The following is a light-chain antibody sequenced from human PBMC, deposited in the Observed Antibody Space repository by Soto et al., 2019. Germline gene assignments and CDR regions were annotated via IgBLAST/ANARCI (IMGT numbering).Light chain of an antibody. V-gene: IGKV1-5*03. CDR1: QSISNW. CDR3: QHYNIYPWT. CDR2: KAS. Sequence: DIQMTQSPSTLSASVGDRVTITCRASQSISNWLAWYQQKPGKAPKLLIYKASSLESGVPSRFSGSGSGTEFTLTISSLQPDDFATDYCQHYNIYPWTFGQGTKVEIK. J-gene: IGKJ1*01.